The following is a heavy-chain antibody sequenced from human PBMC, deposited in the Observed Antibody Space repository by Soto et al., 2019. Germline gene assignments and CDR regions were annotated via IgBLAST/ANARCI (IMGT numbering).Heavy chain of an antibody. CDR2: INPNSGGT. J-gene: IGHJ4*02. CDR3: ARFRAAAATMRYYFDY. CDR1: GYTFTGYY. V-gene: IGHV1-2*02. D-gene: IGHD6-13*01. Sequence: GESLKISCKASGYTFTGYYMHWVRQAPGQGLEWMGWINPNSGGTNYAQKFQGRVTMTRDTSISTAYMELSRLRSDDTALYYCARFRAAAATMRYYFDYWGQGTLVTVSS.